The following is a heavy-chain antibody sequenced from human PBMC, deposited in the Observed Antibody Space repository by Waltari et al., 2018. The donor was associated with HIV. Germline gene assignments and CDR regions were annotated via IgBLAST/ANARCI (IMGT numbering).Heavy chain of an antibody. CDR3: ARDSSISARRGFDP. CDR2: IDPRGGST. V-gene: IGHV1-46*01. Sequence: QVVLVQSGAEVKKPGASVQVSCKASGYTFSNYYMNWVRQAPGQGLEWMGLIDPRGGSTTYAQRFQGRLTMTWDTSTGTFLMKFSSLRSDDTAVYYCARDSSISARRGFDPWGQGTLVTVSS. CDR1: GYTFSNYY. D-gene: IGHD6-6*01. J-gene: IGHJ5*02.